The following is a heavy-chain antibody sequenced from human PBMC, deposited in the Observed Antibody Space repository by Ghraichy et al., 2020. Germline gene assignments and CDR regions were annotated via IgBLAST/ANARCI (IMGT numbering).Heavy chain of an antibody. CDR3: AKVHLSSSWETLDY. Sequence: GGYLRLSCAASGFTFSSYAMSWVRQAPGKGLEWVSAISGSGGSTYYADSVKGRFTISRDNSKNTLYLQMNSLRAEDTAVYYCAKVHLSSSWETLDYWGQGTLVTVSS. D-gene: IGHD6-13*01. CDR2: ISGSGGST. CDR1: GFTFSSYA. V-gene: IGHV3-23*01. J-gene: IGHJ4*02.